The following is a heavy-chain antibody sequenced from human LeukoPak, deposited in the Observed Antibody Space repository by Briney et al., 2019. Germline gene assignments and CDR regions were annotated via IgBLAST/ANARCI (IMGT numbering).Heavy chain of an antibody. Sequence: ASVKVSCKASGYTFTSCAINWVRQAPGQGLEWLGWINTNTGNPTFAQGFTGRFVFSLDTSVSTAYLQISSLKAEDTAVYYCARAERWLQNDYWGQGTLVTVSS. V-gene: IGHV7-4-1*02. D-gene: IGHD5-24*01. CDR1: GYTFTSCA. CDR2: INTNTGNP. J-gene: IGHJ4*02. CDR3: ARAERWLQNDY.